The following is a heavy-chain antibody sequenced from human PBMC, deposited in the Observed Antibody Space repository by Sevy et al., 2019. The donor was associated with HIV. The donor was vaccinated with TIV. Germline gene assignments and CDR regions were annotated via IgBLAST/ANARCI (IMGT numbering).Heavy chain of an antibody. Sequence: LSLTCAASGFTFCSYAMHWVRQAPGKGLEWVAVISYDGSNKYYADSVKGRFTISRDNSKNTLYLQMNSLRAEDTAVYYCAREYYYDSSVLYGMDVWGQGTTVTVSS. CDR1: GFTFCSYA. V-gene: IGHV3-30-3*01. CDR3: AREYYYDSSVLYGMDV. CDR2: ISYDGSNK. J-gene: IGHJ6*02. D-gene: IGHD3-22*01.